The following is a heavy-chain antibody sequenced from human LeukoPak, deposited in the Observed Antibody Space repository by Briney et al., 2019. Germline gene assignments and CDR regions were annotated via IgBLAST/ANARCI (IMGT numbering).Heavy chain of an antibody. Sequence: PGGSLRLSWAASGFTFSSNWMHWVRQAPGKGLVWISRINGDGRIIEHAESVKGRFTISRNNADNTLHLQMNSLRAEDTAVYHCVREVGAPGSFQHWGQGAPVTVSS. V-gene: IGHV3-74*03. CDR2: INGDGRII. CDR3: VREVGAPGSFQH. J-gene: IGHJ1*01. D-gene: IGHD1-26*01. CDR1: GFTFSSNW.